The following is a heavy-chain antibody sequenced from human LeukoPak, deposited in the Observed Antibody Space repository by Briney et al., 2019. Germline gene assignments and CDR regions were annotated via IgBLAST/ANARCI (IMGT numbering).Heavy chain of an antibody. CDR3: ACRKFSSPWFDT. V-gene: IGHV5-51*03. J-gene: IGHJ5*02. CDR2: IYPGGYPT. Sequence: GDSLTISCRGSGYIFSTYWIGWVRQLPGKGLEWMADIYPGGYPTRYNPSFKRHATTLADKTISIAYLQWSSLKTSDTARYNWACRKFSSPWFDTGGQGKLATVSA. D-gene: IGHD6-13*01. CDR1: GYIFSTYW.